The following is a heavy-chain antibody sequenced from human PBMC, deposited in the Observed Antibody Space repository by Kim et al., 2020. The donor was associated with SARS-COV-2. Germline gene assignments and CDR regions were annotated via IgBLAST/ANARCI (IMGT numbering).Heavy chain of an antibody. D-gene: IGHD3-10*01. CDR2: ISGSGGST. J-gene: IGHJ6*02. CDR1: GFVFMNYA. Sequence: GGSLRLSCDASGFVFMNYAMTWVRQAPGKGLEWVAAISGSGGSTDYVDSVQGRFTISRDTSKETVYLQMSSLRAEDTAVYFCAKSVGEFYYYYGLDVWGQGTTVTVSS. V-gene: IGHV3-23*01. CDR3: AKSVGEFYYYYGLDV.